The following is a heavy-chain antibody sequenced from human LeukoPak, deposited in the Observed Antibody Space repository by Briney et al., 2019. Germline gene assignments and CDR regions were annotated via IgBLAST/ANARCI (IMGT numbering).Heavy chain of an antibody. V-gene: IGHV3-30*03. CDR1: GFTFSSYG. D-gene: IGHD1-26*01. CDR2: ISYGGGDK. J-gene: IGHJ4*02. Sequence: WGSLRLSCAASGFTFSSYGVHWVRQAPGKGLEWVAIISYGGGDKYYADSVKGRFTISRDNSKNSLCLQMNSLKTEDTAVYYCAIQGGSGRKDFDYWGQGTLVTVSS. CDR3: AIQGGSGRKDFDY.